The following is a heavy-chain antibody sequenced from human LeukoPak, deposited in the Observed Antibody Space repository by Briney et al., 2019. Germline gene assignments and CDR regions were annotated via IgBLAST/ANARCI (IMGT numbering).Heavy chain of an antibody. V-gene: IGHV4-59*01. CDR2: VYYSGST. J-gene: IGHJ5*02. Sequence: KPSETLSLTCTVSGDSISDYYWSWIRQPPGKGLEWIGEVYYSGSTHYNPSLKSRLTISVDTSKNQFSLRLRSVRAADTAMYYCARELAGDGGWIDPWGQGTLVTVSS. D-gene: IGHD3-10*01. CDR3: ARELAGDGGWIDP. CDR1: GDSISDYY.